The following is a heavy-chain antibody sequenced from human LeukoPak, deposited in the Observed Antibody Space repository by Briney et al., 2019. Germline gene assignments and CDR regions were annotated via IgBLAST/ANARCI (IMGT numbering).Heavy chain of an antibody. CDR2: ISSSSSYI. J-gene: IGHJ3*02. CDR1: GFTFSSYS. D-gene: IGHD6-19*01. CDR3: ARGPLAVAGAFDI. V-gene: IGHV3-21*01. Sequence: GGSLRLSCAASGFTFSSYSMNWVRQAPGKGREWVSSISSSSSYIYYADSVKGRFTISRDNAKNSLYLQMNSLRAEDTAVYYCARGPLAVAGAFDIWGQGTMVTVSS.